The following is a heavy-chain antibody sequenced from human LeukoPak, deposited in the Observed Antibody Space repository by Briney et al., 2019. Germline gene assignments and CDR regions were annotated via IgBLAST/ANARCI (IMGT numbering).Heavy chain of an antibody. Sequence: GGSLRLSCAASGFTFSSYSMNWVRQAPGKGLEWVSYISSSSSTIYYADSVKGRFTISRDNAKNSLYLQMNSLRAEDTAVYYCARVKIGRYYYDRTPFDYWGQGTLVTVSS. D-gene: IGHD3-22*01. CDR2: ISSSSSTI. V-gene: IGHV3-48*01. J-gene: IGHJ4*02. CDR1: GFTFSSYS. CDR3: ARVKIGRYYYDRTPFDY.